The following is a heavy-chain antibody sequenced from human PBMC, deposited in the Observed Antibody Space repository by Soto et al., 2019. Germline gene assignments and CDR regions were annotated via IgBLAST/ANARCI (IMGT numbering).Heavy chain of an antibody. CDR1: GYSISGGYY. CDR2: IYHSGST. V-gene: IGHV4-38-2*02. CDR3: ARDSRTYYDFWSGYLEAFDI. J-gene: IGHJ3*02. Sequence: PSETLSLTCAVSGYSISGGYYWGWIRQPPGKGLEWIGSIYHSGSTYYNPSLKSRVTISVDTSKNQFSLKLSSVTAADTAVYYCARDSRTYYDFWSGYLEAFDIWGQGTMVTVSS. D-gene: IGHD3-3*01.